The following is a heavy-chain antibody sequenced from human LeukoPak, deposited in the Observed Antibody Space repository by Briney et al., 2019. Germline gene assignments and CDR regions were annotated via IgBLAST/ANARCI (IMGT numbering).Heavy chain of an antibody. CDR3: ASESRYCSSTSCPGGLDY. Sequence: SETLYLTCTVSGGSISSSSYFWAWIRQPPGKGLEWIGSIYYSGSTYYNPSLKSRVTISVDTSKNQFSLKLSSVTAADTAVYYCASESRYCSSTSCPGGLDYWGQGTLVTVSS. V-gene: IGHV4-39*01. CDR2: IYYSGST. J-gene: IGHJ4*02. D-gene: IGHD2-2*01. CDR1: GGSISSSSYF.